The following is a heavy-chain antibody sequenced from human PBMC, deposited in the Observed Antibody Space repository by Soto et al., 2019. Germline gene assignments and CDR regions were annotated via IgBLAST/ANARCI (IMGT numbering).Heavy chain of an antibody. Sequence: EVRLSESGGGLVQPGGSLRLSCAASGFAFSNYAMTWVRQAPGKGLEWVSSISGSGSSTYYADSVKGRFTISRDNSKNTLYLQMNSLRAEDTALYYCARTVAGDSWGQGTLVIVSS. CDR2: ISGSGSST. CDR1: GFAFSNYA. CDR3: ARTVAGDS. D-gene: IGHD1-1*01. V-gene: IGHV3-23*01. J-gene: IGHJ4*02.